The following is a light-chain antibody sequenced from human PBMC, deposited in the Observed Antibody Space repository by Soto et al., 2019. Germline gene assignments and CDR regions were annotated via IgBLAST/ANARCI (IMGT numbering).Light chain of an antibody. CDR3: QQSYSTPRT. CDR1: QSISNY. CDR2: AAS. V-gene: IGKV1-39*01. J-gene: IGKJ1*01. Sequence: DIQMTQSPSSLSASVGDRVTITCRASQSISNYLNWYQQKPGKAPKLLMFAASSLQSGVPSRFSGGGSGTDFTLTISSLQPEDFATYYCQQSYSTPRTFGQGIKVEMK.